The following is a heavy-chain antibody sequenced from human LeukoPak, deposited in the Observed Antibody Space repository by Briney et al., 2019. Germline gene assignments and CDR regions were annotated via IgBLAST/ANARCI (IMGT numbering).Heavy chain of an antibody. Sequence: GGSLRLSCAAAGFTFSSYGMHWVRQAPGKGLEWVAVISYDGSNKYYADSVKGRFTISRDNSKNTLYLQMDSLRAEDTAVYYCAKEGYSSSWYYFDYWGQGTLVTVSS. CDR3: AKEGYSSSWYYFDY. V-gene: IGHV3-30*18. CDR1: GFTFSSYG. D-gene: IGHD6-13*01. CDR2: ISYDGSNK. J-gene: IGHJ4*02.